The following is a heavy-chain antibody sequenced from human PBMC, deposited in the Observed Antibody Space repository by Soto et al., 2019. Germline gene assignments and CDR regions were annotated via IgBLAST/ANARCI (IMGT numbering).Heavy chain of an antibody. Sequence: EGSLRLSCAASGFTFSSYAMSWVRQAPGKGLEWVSAISGSGGSTYYADSVKGRFTISRDKSKNTLYMQMNSLRAEDTAVYYCAGPEDPLIYYDSSGYYFGYWGQGTLVTVSS. CDR1: GFTFSSYA. J-gene: IGHJ4*02. CDR3: AGPEDPLIYYDSSGYYFGY. CDR2: ISGSGGST. V-gene: IGHV3-23*01. D-gene: IGHD3-22*01.